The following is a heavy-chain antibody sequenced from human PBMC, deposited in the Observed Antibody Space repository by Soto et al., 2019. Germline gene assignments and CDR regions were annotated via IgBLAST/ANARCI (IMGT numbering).Heavy chain of an antibody. CDR3: ARTTAVPNTLRSRYFFDY. CDR1: GGSISSYY. Sequence: SETLPLTCTVSGGSISSYYLSGIRQRAGKGLEWIGRIYTSGSTNYSPSLKSRVTMSVDTSKNQFSLRLSSVTTADTALYYCARTTAVPNTLRSRYFFDYWGQGTLVTVS. D-gene: IGHD4-17*01. CDR2: IYTSGST. V-gene: IGHV4-4*07. J-gene: IGHJ4*02.